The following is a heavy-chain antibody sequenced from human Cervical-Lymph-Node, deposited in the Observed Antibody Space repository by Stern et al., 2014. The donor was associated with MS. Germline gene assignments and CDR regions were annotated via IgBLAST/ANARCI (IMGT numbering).Heavy chain of an antibody. CDR1: GFTFSNYG. CDR2: IWHDGSKT. Sequence: DQLVESGGGVVQPGRSLRLSCIASGFTFSNYGMHWVRQAPGKRMGWGATIWHDGSKTYYSDSVRGRFIISRDNSKNTLSLQMNSLRVDDTAVYYCVRDWSSNAYKSEDYWGQGTLVTVSS. CDR3: VRDWSSNAYKSEDY. V-gene: IGHV3-33*01. D-gene: IGHD4-11*01. J-gene: IGHJ4*02.